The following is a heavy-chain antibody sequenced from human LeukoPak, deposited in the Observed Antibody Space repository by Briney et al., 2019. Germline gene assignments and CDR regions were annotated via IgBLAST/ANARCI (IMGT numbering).Heavy chain of an antibody. Sequence: ASVKVSCKASGYTFTSNYVHWVRQAPGEGPEWMGLINPNNGVTKYAQKFRDRVTMTRDTSTTTAYMELNSLISEDTAVYYGAVWRGMIYDNLSSGPFDYWGQGTPVTVS. CDR1: GYTFTSNY. J-gene: IGHJ4*02. CDR3: AVWRGMIYDNLSSGPFDY. V-gene: IGHV1-46*01. CDR2: INPNNGVT. D-gene: IGHD3-3*01.